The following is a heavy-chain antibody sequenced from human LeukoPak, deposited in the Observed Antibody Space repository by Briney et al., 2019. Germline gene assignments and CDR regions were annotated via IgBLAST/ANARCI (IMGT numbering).Heavy chain of an antibody. V-gene: IGHV3-23*01. CDR1: GFTFSSYA. CDR3: AKLWELPRGYFDY. CDR2: ISGSGGST. J-gene: IGHJ4*02. D-gene: IGHD1-26*01. Sequence: SGGSLRLSCAASGFTFSSYAMSWVRQAPGKGLEWVSAISGSGGSTYYADSVKGRFTISRDNSKNTLYLQMNSLRAEDTAVYYCAKLWELPRGYFDYWGQGTLVTVSS.